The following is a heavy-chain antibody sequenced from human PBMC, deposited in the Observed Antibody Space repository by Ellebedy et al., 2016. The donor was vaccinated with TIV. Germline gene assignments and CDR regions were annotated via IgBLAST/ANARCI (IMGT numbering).Heavy chain of an antibody. CDR2: IKNDGSTV. J-gene: IGHJ5*02. CDR1: GFSISAYW. Sequence: GGSLRLSXAASGFSISAYWMHWVRQAPGKGLVWVSRIKNDGSTVSYADSVKGRFTVSRDNAKNTLYLQMISLRVEDTAVYHCARSDWFDPWGQGTLVTVSS. V-gene: IGHV3-74*01. CDR3: ARSDWFDP.